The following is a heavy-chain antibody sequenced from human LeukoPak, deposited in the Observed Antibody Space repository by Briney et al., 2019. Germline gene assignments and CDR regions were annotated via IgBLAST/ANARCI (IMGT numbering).Heavy chain of an antibody. CDR1: GGTFSSYA. CDR2: IIPILGIA. D-gene: IGHD6-13*01. CDR3: SIAAAGPYYYCYGMDV. Sequence: GASVKVSCKASGGTFSSYAISWVRQAPGQGLEWMGRIIPILGIANYAQKFQGRVTITADKSTSTAYMELSSLRSEDTAVYYCSIAAAGPYYYCYGMDVWGQGTTVTVSS. J-gene: IGHJ6*02. V-gene: IGHV1-69*04.